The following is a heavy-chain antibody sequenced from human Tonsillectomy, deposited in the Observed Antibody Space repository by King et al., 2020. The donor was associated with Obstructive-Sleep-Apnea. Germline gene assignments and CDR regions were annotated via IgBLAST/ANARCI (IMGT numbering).Heavy chain of an antibody. CDR3: ATSPKSAAGLGRLDP. J-gene: IGHJ5*02. CDR1: GDSISNCY. CDR2: LYFSGST. Sequence: VQLQESGPGLVKPSETLSLTCNVSGDSISNCYWSWIRQPPGKGLEWIGYLYFSGSTNYNPSLKSRLTISVDTSKNQLSLRLSSVTAADTAVYYCATSPKSAAGLGRLDPWGQGTLVIVSS. D-gene: IGHD6-13*01. V-gene: IGHV4-59*08.